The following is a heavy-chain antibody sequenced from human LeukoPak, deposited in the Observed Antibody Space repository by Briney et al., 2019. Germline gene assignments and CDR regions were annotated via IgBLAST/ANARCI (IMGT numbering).Heavy chain of an antibody. D-gene: IGHD1-26*01. CDR1: IDSFSNYH. CDR3: ARGQGATVPQVGKNWFDP. V-gene: IGHV4-34*01. CDR2: VNEVGGT. Sequence: SETLSLTCAIYIDSFSNYHWNWIRQTPSKGLEWIGEVNEVGGTNISPSLRNRVILSVDTSKNQFFLKLISVTVADTAVYYCARGQGATVPQVGKNWFDPWGQGTRVTVSS. J-gene: IGHJ5*02.